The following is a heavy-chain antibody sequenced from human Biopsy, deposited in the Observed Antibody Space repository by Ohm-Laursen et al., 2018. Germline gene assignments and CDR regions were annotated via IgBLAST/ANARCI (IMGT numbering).Heavy chain of an antibody. CDR3: AKEETAYSSTSLDY. V-gene: IGHV3-33*06. D-gene: IGHD6-13*01. Sequence: RSLRLSCAASGFTFGHYAMHWVRQAPGKGLEWISLIWYDGTNEDYADSVKGRFTISRDNSKNTLFLQMNSLRAEDTAVYYCAKEETAYSSTSLDYWGQGTLVTVSS. J-gene: IGHJ4*02. CDR2: IWYDGTNE. CDR1: GFTFGHYA.